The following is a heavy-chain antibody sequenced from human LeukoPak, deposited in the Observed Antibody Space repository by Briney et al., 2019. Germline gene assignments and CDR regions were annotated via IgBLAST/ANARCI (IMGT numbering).Heavy chain of an antibody. CDR1: GYSFTSYW. CDR3: VRQYCSSISCYKAADY. D-gene: IGHD2-2*02. Sequence: GESLKFSCKGSGYSFTSYWNGWVRQMPGKGLEWMGIIYPGDSDTRYSPSFQGQVTISADKSISTAYLQWSSLKASDTAMYYCVRQYCSSISCYKAADYWRQGTLVTVSS. J-gene: IGHJ4*02. CDR2: IYPGDSDT. V-gene: IGHV5-51*01.